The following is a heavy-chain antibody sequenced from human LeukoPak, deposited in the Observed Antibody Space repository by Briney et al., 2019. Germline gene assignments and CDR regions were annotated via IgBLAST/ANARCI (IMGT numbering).Heavy chain of an antibody. J-gene: IGHJ4*02. V-gene: IGHV3-23*01. CDR2: ISAGGGGT. CDR1: GFTFSTYA. CDR3: AKRDVARLDS. Sequence: GGSLRLSCAASGFTFSTYAMSWVRQAPGKGLEWVSAISAGGGGTYYADSVKGRFTISRDNSKSTLYLQMNSLRAEDTAVYYCAKRDVARLDSWGQGTLVTVSS.